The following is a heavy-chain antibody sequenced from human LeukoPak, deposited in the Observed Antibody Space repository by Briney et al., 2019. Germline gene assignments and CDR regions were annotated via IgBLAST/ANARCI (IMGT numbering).Heavy chain of an antibody. V-gene: IGHV3-33*01. J-gene: IGHJ4*02. CDR2: IWYDGSTK. CDR1: GFTLSDYG. CDR3: ARRGSDGSCFDY. D-gene: IGHD1-26*01. Sequence: GRSLRLSCAASGFTLSDYGMHWVRQAPGKGLEWVAAIWYDGSTKYYADSVRGRFTVSRDTSESTLFLDMNSLRAEDTAVYYCARRGSDGSCFDYWGQGTLVTVSS.